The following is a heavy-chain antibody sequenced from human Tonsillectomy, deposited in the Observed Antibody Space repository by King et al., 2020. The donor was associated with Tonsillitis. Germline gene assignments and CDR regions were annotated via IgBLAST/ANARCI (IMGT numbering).Heavy chain of an antibody. J-gene: IGHJ3*02. Sequence: VQLVESGGGVVQSGGSLRLSCAASGFTFGTYGMHWVRQAPGKGLEWMTFIRYDGSKTYYVDSVKGRFTISRDNYKNTLYLQMNSLRAGDTAVYYYAKHSSEFPFDIWGQGTMVTVSS. V-gene: IGHV3-30*02. CDR1: GFTFGTYG. CDR2: IRYDGSKT. D-gene: IGHD1-26*01. CDR3: AKHSSEFPFDI.